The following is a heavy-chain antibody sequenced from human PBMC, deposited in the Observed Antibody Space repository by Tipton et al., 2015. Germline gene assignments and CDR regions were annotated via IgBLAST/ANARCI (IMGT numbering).Heavy chain of an antibody. CDR2: ISSSGTYI. D-gene: IGHD3-22*01. V-gene: IGHV3-21*01. CDR3: ARSRGYYYDTSGYLYGMDV. J-gene: IGHJ6*02. Sequence: SLRLSCTASGFTFSSYSMNWVRQAPGKGLEWVSSISSSGTYIYYADSMKGRFTISRDDAENSVYLQMNSLRAEDTAVYYCARSRGYYYDTSGYLYGMDVWGQGTTVTVAS. CDR1: GFTFSSYS.